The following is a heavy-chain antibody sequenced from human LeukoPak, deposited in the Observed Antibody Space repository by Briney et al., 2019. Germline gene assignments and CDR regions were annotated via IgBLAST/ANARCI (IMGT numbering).Heavy chain of an antibody. CDR2: ITHSGST. V-gene: IGHV4-34*01. CDR3: AREKFRVVPLYYYYYMDV. D-gene: IGHD2-21*01. Sequence: SETLSLTCTVSGGSISSYYWSWIRQPPGKGLEWIGEITHSGSTNYNPSLKSRVTISVDTSKNQFSLKLSSVTAADTAVYYCAREKFRVVPLYYYYYMDVWGKGTTVTISS. CDR1: GGSISSYY. J-gene: IGHJ6*03.